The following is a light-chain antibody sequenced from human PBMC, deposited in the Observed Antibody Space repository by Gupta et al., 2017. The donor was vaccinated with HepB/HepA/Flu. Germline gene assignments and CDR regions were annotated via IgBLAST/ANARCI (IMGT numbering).Light chain of an antibody. J-gene: IGKJ4*01. Sequence: ETVLTQSPGTLSLSPGERATLSCRASQSVISNYLACYQQKRGQAPRLLIPGASSRATGIPDRFSGTGSGTDFTLTISRLEPEDLAVYYCQQYGDSVTFGGGTKVEIK. CDR1: QSVISNY. CDR2: GAS. CDR3: QQYGDSVT. V-gene: IGKV3-20*01.